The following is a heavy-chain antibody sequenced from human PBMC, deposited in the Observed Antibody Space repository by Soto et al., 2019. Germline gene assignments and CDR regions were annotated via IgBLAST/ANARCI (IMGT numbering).Heavy chain of an antibody. J-gene: IGHJ4*02. CDR1: GFTFSSYD. V-gene: IGHV3-30-3*01. Sequence: PGGSLRLSRAASGFTFSSYDLHWVRQAPGKGLEWVAVISYDGSNKYYADSVKGRFTISRDNSKNTLYLQMNSLRAEDTAVYYCAGNVDTAMVPFYWGQGTLVTVS. CDR3: AGNVDTAMVPFY. D-gene: IGHD5-18*01. CDR2: ISYDGSNK.